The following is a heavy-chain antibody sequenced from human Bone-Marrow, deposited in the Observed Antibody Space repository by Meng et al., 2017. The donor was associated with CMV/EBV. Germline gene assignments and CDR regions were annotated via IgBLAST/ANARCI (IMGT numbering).Heavy chain of an antibody. CDR3: ARGSPATRYFHL. J-gene: IGHJ2*01. V-gene: IGHV3-72*01. CDR2: TRNKANSYTT. D-gene: IGHD1-1*01. CDR1: GFTFSYYY. Sequence: GESLKISCAASGFTFSYYYMSGVRQAPGKGLEWVGRTRNKANSYTTEYAASVKGRFTISRDESENSLYLQMNSLQAEDTAVYYCARGSPATRYFHLWGRGTLVTVSS.